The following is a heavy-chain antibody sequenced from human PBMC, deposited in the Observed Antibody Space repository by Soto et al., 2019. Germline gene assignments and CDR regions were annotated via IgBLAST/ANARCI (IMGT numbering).Heavy chain of an antibody. CDR2: ISGSGGGT. J-gene: IGHJ2*01. Sequence: EARLLESGGDLAQPGWSLRLSCAASGFTFSNYAMSWVRQAPGKGLEWVSSISGSGGGTFYADSVKGRFTISRDNAKNTLYLQLNSLRPVDTAVYYCARDAVSDWYFDLWGRGTLVTVSS. CDR3: ARDAVSDWYFDL. CDR1: GFTFSNYA. V-gene: IGHV3-23*01.